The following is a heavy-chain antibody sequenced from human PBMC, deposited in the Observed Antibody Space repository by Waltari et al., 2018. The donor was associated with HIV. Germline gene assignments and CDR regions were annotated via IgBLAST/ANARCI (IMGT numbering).Heavy chain of an antibody. CDR3: ASNYDYNGMDV. Sequence: QPGGKGLEWVSYISSTSITIYYADSVKGRFTISRDNANNSLYLQMNSLRAEDTGVYYCASNYDYNGMDVWGQGTTVIVSS. V-gene: IGHV3-48*04. CDR2: ISSTSITI. J-gene: IGHJ6*02. D-gene: IGHD3-22*01.